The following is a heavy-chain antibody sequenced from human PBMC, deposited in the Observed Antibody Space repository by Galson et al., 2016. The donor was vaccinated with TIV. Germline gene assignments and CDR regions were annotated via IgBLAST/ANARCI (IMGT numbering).Heavy chain of an antibody. J-gene: IGHJ6*02. CDR2: IIPLFGTA. D-gene: IGHD5-18*01. CDR3: AKDRNTALDTYHYYYGMDV. V-gene: IGHV1-69*01. CDR1: GDTFTSYP. Sequence: SCKASGDTFTSYPFNWVRQAPGQGLGWMGGIIPLFGTANYAQKFQGRVTVTADESTSTVYLDLSSLRSEDTAVYYCAKDRNTALDTYHYYYGMDVWGQGTTVTVSS.